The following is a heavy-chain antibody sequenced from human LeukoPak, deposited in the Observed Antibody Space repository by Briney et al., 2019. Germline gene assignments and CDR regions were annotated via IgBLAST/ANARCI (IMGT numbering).Heavy chain of an antibody. D-gene: IGHD6-19*01. CDR3: ARKSVWQWLVIAPGFDP. V-gene: IGHV4-34*01. CDR1: GGSFSGYY. J-gene: IGHJ5*02. CDR2: INHSGST. Sequence: TSETLSLTCAVYGGSFSGYYWSWIRQPPGKGLEWIGEINHSGSTNYNPSLKSRVTISVDTSKNQFSLKLSSVTAADTAVYYCARKSVWQWLVIAPGFDPWGQGTLVTVSS.